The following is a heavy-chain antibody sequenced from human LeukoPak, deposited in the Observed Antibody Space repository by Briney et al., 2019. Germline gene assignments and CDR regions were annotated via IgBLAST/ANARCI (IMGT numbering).Heavy chain of an antibody. CDR1: GFTFSSYA. CDR3: ARGGYYDSSGYYNY. D-gene: IGHD3-22*01. V-gene: IGHV3-23*01. J-gene: IGHJ4*02. Sequence: LPGGSLRLSCAAAGFTFSSYAMSWVRQAPGKGLEWVSAISGSGGSTYYADSVKGRFTISRDNAKNSLYLQMNSLRAEDTAVYYCARGGYYDSSGYYNYWGQGTLVTVSS. CDR2: ISGSGGST.